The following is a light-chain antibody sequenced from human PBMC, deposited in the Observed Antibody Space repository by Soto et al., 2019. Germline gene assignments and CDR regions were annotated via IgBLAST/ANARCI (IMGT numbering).Light chain of an antibody. CDR1: QGISSY. J-gene: IGKJ1*01. CDR3: QQGMDYPEP. CDR2: AAS. Sequence: DIQLTQSPSFLSASVGDRVTITCRASQGISSYLAWYQKKPGKAPKLLMYAASTLQSGVPSRFSGRGAETEVTLTINSLQREDFATYYCQQGMDYPEPVAQGTNLYIK. V-gene: IGKV1-9*01.